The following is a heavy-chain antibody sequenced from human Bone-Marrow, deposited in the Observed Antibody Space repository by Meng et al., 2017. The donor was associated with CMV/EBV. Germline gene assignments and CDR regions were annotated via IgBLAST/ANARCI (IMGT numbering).Heavy chain of an antibody. CDR3: ARESPYCSSTSCSNFDY. CDR1: GYTFTGYY. J-gene: IGHJ4*02. CDR2: ISAYNGNT. Sequence: ASVKVSCKASGYTFTGYYMHWVRQAPGQGLEWMGWISAYNGNTNYAQKLQGRVTMTTDTSTSTVYMELRSLRSDDTAVYYCARESPYCSSTSCSNFDYWGQGTLVTVSS. V-gene: IGHV1-18*04. D-gene: IGHD2-2*01.